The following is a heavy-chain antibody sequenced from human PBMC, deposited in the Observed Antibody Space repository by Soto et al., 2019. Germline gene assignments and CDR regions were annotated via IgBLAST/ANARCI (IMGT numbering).Heavy chain of an antibody. J-gene: IGHJ6*02. Sequence: ASVKVSCKASGYTFTGYYMHWVRQAPGQGLGWMGWINPNSGCTNYAQKFQGRVTMTRDTSISTAYMELSRLRSDDTAVYYCARSLGYDFWSGYLYHYYGMDVWGQGTTVTVSS. D-gene: IGHD3-3*01. V-gene: IGHV1-2*02. CDR1: GYTFTGYY. CDR3: ARSLGYDFWSGYLYHYYGMDV. CDR2: INPNSGCT.